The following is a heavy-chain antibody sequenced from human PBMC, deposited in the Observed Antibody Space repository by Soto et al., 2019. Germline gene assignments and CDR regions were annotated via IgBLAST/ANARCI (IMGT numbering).Heavy chain of an antibody. Sequence: EVQLLESGGGLVQPGGSLRLSCAASGFTFSSYAMSWVRQAPGKGLAWVSAISGSGGSTYYADSVKGRFTISRDNSKNTLYLQMNSLRAEDTAVYYCANIEKDYDFWSATPSRDVWGQGTTVTVSS. CDR3: ANIEKDYDFWSATPSRDV. CDR1: GFTFSSYA. D-gene: IGHD3-3*01. V-gene: IGHV3-23*01. CDR2: ISGSGGST. J-gene: IGHJ6*02.